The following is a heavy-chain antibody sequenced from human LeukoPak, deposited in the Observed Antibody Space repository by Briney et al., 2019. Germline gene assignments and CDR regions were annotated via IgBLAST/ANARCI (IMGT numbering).Heavy chain of an antibody. J-gene: IGHJ4*02. Sequence: GASVKVSRKASGYTFTSYYMHWVRQAPGQGLEWMGWISAYNGNTNYAQKLQGRVTMTTDTSTSTAYMELRSLRSDDTAVYYCARDPARAYCGGDCYYDYWGQGTLVTVSS. CDR1: GYTFTSYY. V-gene: IGHV1-18*04. CDR2: ISAYNGNT. D-gene: IGHD2-21*02. CDR3: ARDPARAYCGGDCYYDY.